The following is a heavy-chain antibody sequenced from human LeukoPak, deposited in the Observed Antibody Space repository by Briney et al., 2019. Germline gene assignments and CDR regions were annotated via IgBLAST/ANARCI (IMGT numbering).Heavy chain of an antibody. V-gene: IGHV1-3*01. Sequence: ASVKVSCKAPGYTFTSYAMHWVRQAPGQRLEWMGWINAGNGNTKYSQKFQGRVTITRDTSASTAYMELSSLRSEDTAVYYCARAARMWLRLPKVGWFDPWGQGTLVTVSS. CDR1: GYTFTSYA. CDR2: INAGNGNT. D-gene: IGHD5-12*01. CDR3: ARAARMWLRLPKVGWFDP. J-gene: IGHJ5*02.